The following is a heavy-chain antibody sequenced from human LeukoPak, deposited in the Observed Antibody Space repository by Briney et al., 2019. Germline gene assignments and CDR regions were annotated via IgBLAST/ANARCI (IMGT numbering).Heavy chain of an antibody. CDR2: ISSGDGTT. CDR3: ARTRGYGYLDY. D-gene: IGHD2-15*01. V-gene: IGHV1-46*01. J-gene: IGHJ4*02. CDR1: GYTFTTSY. Sequence: GASVKVSCKASGYTFTTSYMHWVRQAPGQELEWMGIISSGDGTTNYAQKFQDRVTMRTDTSASTVYLDLSSLRSEDTAVYYCARTRGYGYLDYWGQGTLVTVSS.